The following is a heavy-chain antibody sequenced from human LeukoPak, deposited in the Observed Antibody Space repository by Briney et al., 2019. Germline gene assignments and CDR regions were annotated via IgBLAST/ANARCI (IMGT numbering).Heavy chain of an antibody. J-gene: IGHJ4*02. CDR1: GYTFTSYG. V-gene: IGHV1-18*01. CDR3: ARGRTLKDYGSGSFNDY. Sequence: ASVKVSCKASGYTFTSYGISWVRQAPGQGLEWMGWISAYNGNTNYAQKLQGRVTMTTDTSTSTAHMELRSLRSDDTAVYYCARGRTLKDYGSGSFNDYWGQGALVTVSS. CDR2: ISAYNGNT. D-gene: IGHD3-10*01.